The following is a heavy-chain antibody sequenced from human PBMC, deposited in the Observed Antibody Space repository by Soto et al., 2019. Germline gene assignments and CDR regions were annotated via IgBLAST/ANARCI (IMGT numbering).Heavy chain of an antibody. CDR1: GGSIKSGGYY. V-gene: IGHV4-31*03. Sequence: SETLSLTCTVSGGSIKSGGYYWSWIRQHPGKGLEWIGYIYNSGSTYYNPSLKSRVTISVDTSKNQFSLKLSSVTAADTAVYYCARGRQYQLLREALYGYFDYWGQGTLVTVS. J-gene: IGHJ4*02. CDR2: IYNSGST. CDR3: ARGRQYQLLREALYGYFDY. D-gene: IGHD2-2*01.